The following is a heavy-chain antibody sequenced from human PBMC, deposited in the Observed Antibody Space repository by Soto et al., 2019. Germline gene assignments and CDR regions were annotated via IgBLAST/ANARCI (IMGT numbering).Heavy chain of an antibody. CDR2: SSNSGTFT. V-gene: IGHV3-11*03. D-gene: IGHD3-10*02. CDR3: VRSGDNYNVLDY. CDR1: GFSISDHY. Sequence: GSLRLSCAASGFSISDHYMSWIRQAPGKGLEWVSYSSNSGTFTKYADSVKGRFSISRDNAKNSLYLEINGLRGEDTAIYYCVRSGDNYNVLDYWGQGTPVTVSS. J-gene: IGHJ4*02.